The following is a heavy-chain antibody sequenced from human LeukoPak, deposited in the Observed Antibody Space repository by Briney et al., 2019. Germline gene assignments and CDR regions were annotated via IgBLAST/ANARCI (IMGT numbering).Heavy chain of an antibody. D-gene: IGHD3-10*01. Sequence: SETLSLICAVYGGSFSGYYWSWIRQPPGKGLEWIGEINHSGSTNYNPSLKSRVTISVDTSKNQFSLKLSSVTAADTAVYYCATYYYGSGSYYNLDYWGQGTLVTVSS. CDR2: INHSGST. V-gene: IGHV4-34*01. CDR3: ATYYYGSGSYYNLDY. J-gene: IGHJ4*02. CDR1: GGSFSGYY.